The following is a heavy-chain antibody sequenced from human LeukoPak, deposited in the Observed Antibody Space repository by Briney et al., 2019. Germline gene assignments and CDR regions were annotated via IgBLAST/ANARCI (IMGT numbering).Heavy chain of an antibody. D-gene: IGHD3-16*01. V-gene: IGHV3-15*01. CDR3: ATQGLLDAFDV. CDR1: GFTFSDAW. Sequence: PGGSLRLSCAASGFTFSDAWMIWVRQAQGKGLERVGRIKSRTDGGTADYAAPVTGRFTFSRDDSNGTLFLQMNSLTIEDTAVYYCATQGLLDAFDVWGRGTMVIVSS. CDR2: IKSRTDGGTA. J-gene: IGHJ3*01.